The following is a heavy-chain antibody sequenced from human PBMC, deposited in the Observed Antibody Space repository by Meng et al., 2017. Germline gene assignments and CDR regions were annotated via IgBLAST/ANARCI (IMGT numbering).Heavy chain of an antibody. CDR2: MNPKSGNT. J-gene: IGHJ4*02. D-gene: IGHD4-17*01. Sequence: QVQLVQSGAEVKKPGASVKVSCKTSGYPFTNYDINCVRQATGQGLEWVGWMNPKSGNTGFAQKFQGRVTMTRDTSITTAYMELSSLRSEDTAVYYCARVYGDIDYWGQGTLVTVSS. CDR3: ARVYGDIDY. CDR1: GYPFTNYD. V-gene: IGHV1-8*01.